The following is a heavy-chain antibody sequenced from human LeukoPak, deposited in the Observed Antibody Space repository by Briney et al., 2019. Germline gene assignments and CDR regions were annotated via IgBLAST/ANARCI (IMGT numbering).Heavy chain of an antibody. CDR1: GGPISIRSYY. CDR3: ARPGEGSGYSSSRIDY. D-gene: IGHD6-13*01. CDR2: IHYSGTT. J-gene: IGHJ4*02. V-gene: IGHV4-39*01. Sequence: PSETLSLTCTVSGGPISIRSYYWAGFPRPPGKGREGIGGIHYSGTTYYNPSLKSRVTISVDTSKNQFSLKLSSVTAADTAVYYCARPGEGSGYSSSRIDYWGQGTLVTVSS.